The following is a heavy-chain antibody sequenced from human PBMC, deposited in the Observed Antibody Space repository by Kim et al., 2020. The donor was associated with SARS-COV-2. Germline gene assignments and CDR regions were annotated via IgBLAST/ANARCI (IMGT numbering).Heavy chain of an antibody. V-gene: IGHV4-39*01. CDR1: GGSISSSSYY. D-gene: IGHD6-13*01. J-gene: IGHJ4*02. Sequence: SETLSLTCTVSGGSISSSSYYWGWIRQPPGKGLEWIGSIYYSGSTYYNPSLKSRVTISVDTSKNQFSLKLSSVTAADTAVYYCARPKMAAAGLFDYWGQGTLVTVSS. CDR2: IYYSGST. CDR3: ARPKMAAAGLFDY.